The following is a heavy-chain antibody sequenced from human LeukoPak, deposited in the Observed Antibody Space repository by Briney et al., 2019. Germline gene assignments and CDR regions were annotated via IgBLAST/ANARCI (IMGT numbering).Heavy chain of an antibody. V-gene: IGHV3-21*01. Sequence: PGGSLRLSCAASGFTFSSYSMNWVRQAPGKGLEWVSSISSSSSYICYADSVKGRFTISRDNAKNSLYLQMNSLRAEDTAVYYCARESGFRGDAFDIWGQGTMVTVSS. J-gene: IGHJ3*02. CDR2: ISSSSSYI. CDR3: ARESGFRGDAFDI. CDR1: GFTFSSYS. D-gene: IGHD3-10*01.